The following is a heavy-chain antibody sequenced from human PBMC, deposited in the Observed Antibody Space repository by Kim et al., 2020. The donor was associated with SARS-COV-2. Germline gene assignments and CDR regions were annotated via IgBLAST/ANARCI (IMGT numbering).Heavy chain of an antibody. Sequence: SETLSLTCTVSGGSISSGGYYWSWIRQHPGKGLEWIGYIYYSGSTYYNPSLKSRVTISVDTSKYQFSLKLSSVTAADTAVYYCARAQGRTIFGVVIIVNAFDIWGQGTMVTVSS. D-gene: IGHD3-3*01. J-gene: IGHJ3*02. V-gene: IGHV4-31*03. CDR3: ARAQGRTIFGVVIIVNAFDI. CDR1: GGSISSGGYY. CDR2: IYYSGST.